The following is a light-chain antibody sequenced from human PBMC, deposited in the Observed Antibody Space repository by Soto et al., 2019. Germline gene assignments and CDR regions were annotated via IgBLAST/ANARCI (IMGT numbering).Light chain of an antibody. J-gene: IGLJ2*01. CDR1: SSDVGGYNY. Sequence: QSALTQPRSVSGSPGQSVTISCTGTSSDVGGYNYVSWYQQHPGKAPKLMIYHVTKRPSGVPDRFSGSKSDDTASLTISGLQAEDEAEYFCSSYGGDYIVLFGGGTQLTDL. CDR3: SSYGGDYIVL. V-gene: IGLV2-11*01. CDR2: HVT.